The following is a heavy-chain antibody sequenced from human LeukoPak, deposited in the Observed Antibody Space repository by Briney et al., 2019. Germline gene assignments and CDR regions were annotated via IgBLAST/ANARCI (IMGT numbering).Heavy chain of an antibody. CDR3: ARVPYSSGWLDY. CDR2: IKTDGSIT. D-gene: IGHD6-19*01. J-gene: IGHJ4*02. Sequence: GGSLRLSCAASGFSFSVYWMHWVRQAPGKGPVWVSRIKTDGSITDYADSVKGRFTISRDNAKNTLYLQMNSLRAEDTAVYYCARVPYSSGWLDYWGQGTVVTVSS. CDR1: GFSFSVYW. V-gene: IGHV3-74*01.